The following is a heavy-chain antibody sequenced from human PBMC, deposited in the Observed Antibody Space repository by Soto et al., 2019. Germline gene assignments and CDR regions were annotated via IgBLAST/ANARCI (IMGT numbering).Heavy chain of an antibody. CDR3: ARAYDFWSGYYPLDY. D-gene: IGHD3-3*01. V-gene: IGHV3-7*01. Sequence: GGSLRLSCTASGFSISTYWMSWVRQVPGKGLEWVANINQDGTEKYYVDSVKGRFTISRDNAKNSLYLQMNSLRAEDTAVYYCARAYDFWSGYYPLDYWGQGTLVTVSS. J-gene: IGHJ4*02. CDR2: INQDGTEK. CDR1: GFSISTYW.